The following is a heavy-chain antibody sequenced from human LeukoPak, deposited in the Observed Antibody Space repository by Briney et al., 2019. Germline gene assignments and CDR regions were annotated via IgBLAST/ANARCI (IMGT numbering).Heavy chain of an antibody. CDR1: GFTFSSYA. D-gene: IGHD3-3*01. V-gene: IGHV3-23*01. Sequence: GGSLRLSCAASGFTFSSYAMSWVRQAPGKGLEWVSAISGSGGSTYYAGSVKGRFTISRDNSKNTLYLQMNSLRAEDTAVYYCAKGGVLRFLEWPFDYWGQGTLVTVSS. J-gene: IGHJ4*02. CDR3: AKGGVLRFLEWPFDY. CDR2: ISGSGGST.